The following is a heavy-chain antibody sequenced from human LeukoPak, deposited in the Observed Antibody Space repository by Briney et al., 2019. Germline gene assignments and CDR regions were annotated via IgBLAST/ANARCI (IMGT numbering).Heavy chain of an antibody. J-gene: IGHJ4*02. CDR1: GGSISSSSYY. D-gene: IGHD5/OR15-5a*01. V-gene: IGHV4-39*07. Sequence: SETLSLTCTVSGGSISSSSYYWGWIRQPPGKGLEWIGSIYYSGSTYYNPSLKSRVTISVDTSKNQFSLQLNSVTPEDTAVYYCARDRYIVSTAYFDSWGQGTLVTVS. CDR3: ARDRYIVSTAYFDS. CDR2: IYYSGST.